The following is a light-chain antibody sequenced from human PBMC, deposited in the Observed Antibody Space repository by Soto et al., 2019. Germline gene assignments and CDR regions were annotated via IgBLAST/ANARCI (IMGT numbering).Light chain of an antibody. CDR3: SSYTSSSSLYV. Sequence: QSALTQPASVSGSPGQSITISCTGASSDVGGYNYVSWYLQRPGKAPKVMIFEVSNRRSGVSNRFSGSKSGNTASLTISGLQAEDEADYYCSSYTSSSSLYVFGTGTKLTVL. CDR1: SSDVGGYNY. V-gene: IGLV2-14*01. CDR2: EVS. J-gene: IGLJ1*01.